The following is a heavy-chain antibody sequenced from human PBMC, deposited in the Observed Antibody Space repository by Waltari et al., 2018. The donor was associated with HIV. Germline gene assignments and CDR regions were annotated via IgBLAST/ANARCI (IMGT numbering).Heavy chain of an antibody. CDR3: AKDDSTGSSGYYPFHY. J-gene: IGHJ4*02. CDR2: SSGSGCST. D-gene: IGHD3-22*01. CDR1: GFTFTNYA. Sequence: EVQLVESGGGLVQPGGSLRLSCAASGFTFTNYAMNWVRQAPGKGREWVSASSGSGCSTSYADSVKGRFTISRGHSKNTLYLLMNSLRAEDTAVYYCAKDDSTGSSGYYPFHYWGQGTLITVSS. V-gene: IGHV3-23*04.